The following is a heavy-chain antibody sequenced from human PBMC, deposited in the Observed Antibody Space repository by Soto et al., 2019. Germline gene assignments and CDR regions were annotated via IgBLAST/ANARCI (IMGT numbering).Heavy chain of an antibody. CDR1: TFTFSSYA. D-gene: IGHD2-15*01. J-gene: IGHJ6*02. CDR2: ISYDGSNK. V-gene: IGHV3-30-3*01. Sequence: QVYLVESGGGVVQPGRSLRLSCAASTFTFSSYAMHWVRQAPGKGLEWVAVISYDGSNKYYGDSVKGRFTISRDNSKNPLYRQIDGLRDEDTAVYYCARGDGALVGATTRYSCCYGMGVWGQGTTVTVSS. CDR3: ARGDGALVGATTRYSCCYGMGV.